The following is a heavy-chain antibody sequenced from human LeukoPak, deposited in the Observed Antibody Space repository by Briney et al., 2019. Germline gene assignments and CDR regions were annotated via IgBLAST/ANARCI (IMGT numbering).Heavy chain of an antibody. D-gene: IGHD6-25*01. V-gene: IGHV1-8*02. CDR1: GYPFTDYY. CDR2: INPKSGNT. CDR3: ARGFLPAN. J-gene: IGHJ4*02. Sequence: GASVKVSCKASGYPFTDYYIHWVRQATGQGLEWMGWINPKSGNTGYAQKFQGRVTMSRNTSISTAYMELNSLKSDDTAVYYCARGFLPANWGQGTLVTVSS.